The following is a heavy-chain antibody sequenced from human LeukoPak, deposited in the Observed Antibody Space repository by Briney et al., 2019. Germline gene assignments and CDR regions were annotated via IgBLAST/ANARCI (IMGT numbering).Heavy chain of an antibody. CDR2: ISYDGSNK. CDR3: ARDGNFYYGPGSYCDY. CDR1: GFTFSRYA. D-gene: IGHD3-10*01. Sequence: PGGALRLSCVASGFTFSRYAMHWVRLAPGKGLEWVAVISYDGSNKYYADSVKGRFTISRDNSKNTLYLQMNSLRAEDTALCYCARDGNFYYGPGSYCDYWGQGTLVTVSS. V-gene: IGHV3-30-3*01. J-gene: IGHJ4*02.